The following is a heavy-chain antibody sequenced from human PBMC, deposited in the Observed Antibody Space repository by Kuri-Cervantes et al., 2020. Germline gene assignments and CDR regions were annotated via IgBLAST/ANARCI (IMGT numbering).Heavy chain of an antibody. D-gene: IGHD1-7*01. CDR2: IIPIFGTA. Sequence: SVKVSCKASGGTFSSYAISWVRQAPGQGLEWMGGIIPIFGTANYAQKFQGRVTITADESTSTAYMELSSLRSEDTAVYYCARAAGITGTTGWSHYYYYYYMDVWGKGTTVTDSS. V-gene: IGHV1-69*13. CDR3: ARAAGITGTTGWSHYYYYYYMDV. CDR1: GGTFSSYA. J-gene: IGHJ6*03.